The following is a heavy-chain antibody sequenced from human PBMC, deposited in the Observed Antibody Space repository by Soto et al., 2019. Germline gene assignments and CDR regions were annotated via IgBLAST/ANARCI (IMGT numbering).Heavy chain of an antibody. J-gene: IGHJ4*01. CDR1: GFNFRMYE. V-gene: IGHV3-48*03. CDR3: ARYGTRGVW. CDR2: ISSSGLTT. Sequence: ESGGGFVRPGGSVRLSCQAPGFNFRMYEMHWVRKAPGKGLEWVSYISSSGLTTYYADFAEGRFTITRDNAKDSLYLPLNSLRGGGTAVYYSARYGTRGVWWGLGAQVTVSS. D-gene: IGHD3-10*01.